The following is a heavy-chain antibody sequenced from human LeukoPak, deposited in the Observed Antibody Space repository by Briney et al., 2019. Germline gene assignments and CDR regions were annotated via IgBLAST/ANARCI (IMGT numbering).Heavy chain of an antibody. CDR1: GGSFSSGNFY. V-gene: IGHV4-61*02. D-gene: IGHD2-21*01. CDR3: ARDRGGDSFDI. Sequence: PSETLSLTCTVSGGSFSSGNFYWTWIRQPAGNQLEWIGRIHTSGNTNHNPSLWSRVTISTDTSKSQFSLTLNFVAAADTAVYYCARDRGGDSFDIWGQGTTVTVSS. J-gene: IGHJ3*02. CDR2: IHTSGNT.